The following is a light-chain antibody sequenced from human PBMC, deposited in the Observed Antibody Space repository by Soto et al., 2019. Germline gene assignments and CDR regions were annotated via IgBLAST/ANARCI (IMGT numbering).Light chain of an antibody. CDR3: SSYAGSNRV. CDR2: EVT. Sequence: QSALTQPPSASGSLGQSVTTSCTGTSSDVGGYNYVSWYQQHPGKAPKLMIYEVTKRPSGVPDRFSGSKSGNTASLTVSGLQAEDEADYYCSSYAGSNRVFGTGTKVTVL. J-gene: IGLJ1*01. V-gene: IGLV2-8*01. CDR1: SSDVGGYNY.